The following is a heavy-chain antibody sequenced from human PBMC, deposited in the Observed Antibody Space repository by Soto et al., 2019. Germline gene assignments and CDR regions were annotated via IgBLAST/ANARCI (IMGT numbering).Heavy chain of an antibody. Sequence: GGSLRLSCAASGFTFSSYAMSWVRQAPGKGLEWVSAISGSGGSTYYADSVKGRFTISRDNSKNTLYLQMNSLRAEDTAVYYCAKVTGYGDYDQVGRYYYGMDVWGQGTTVTVSS. V-gene: IGHV3-23*01. D-gene: IGHD4-17*01. J-gene: IGHJ6*02. CDR3: AKVTGYGDYDQVGRYYYGMDV. CDR2: ISGSGGST. CDR1: GFTFSSYA.